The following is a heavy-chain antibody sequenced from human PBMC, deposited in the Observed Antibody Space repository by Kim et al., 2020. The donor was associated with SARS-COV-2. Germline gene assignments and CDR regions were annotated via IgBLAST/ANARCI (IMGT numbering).Heavy chain of an antibody. J-gene: IGHJ5*02. CDR2: ITCDGSDT. CDR1: GFTFSSYW. D-gene: IGHD2-15*01. CDR3: ARGSFSQGFDP. V-gene: IGHV3-74*01. Sequence: GGSLRLSCEASGFTFSSYWMNWVRQGPGKGLVWVSRITCDGSDTHYADSVKGRFTISRDNAKNTLHLQLNSLGVDDTAIYYCARGSFSQGFDPWGQGTLVSVSS.